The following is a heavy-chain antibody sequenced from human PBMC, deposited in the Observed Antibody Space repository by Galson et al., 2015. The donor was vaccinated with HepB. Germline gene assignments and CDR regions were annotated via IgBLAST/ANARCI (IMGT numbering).Heavy chain of an antibody. D-gene: IGHD2-21*01. J-gene: IGHJ4*02. V-gene: IGHV7-4-1*02. Sequence: SVKVSCKASGNSFNYYAINWVRQAPGQGLEWMGWINTNNGNPTYAQDFAGRFDFSLDTSVSTTFLQISGLKTEDTAVYYCARDLGPMWGFLRLPFDSWGQGTLVTVSS. CDR3: ARDLGPMWGFLRLPFDS. CDR1: GNSFNYYA. CDR2: INTNNGNP.